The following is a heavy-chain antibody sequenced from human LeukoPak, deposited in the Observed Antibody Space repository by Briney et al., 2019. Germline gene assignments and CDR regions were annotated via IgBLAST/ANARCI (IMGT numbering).Heavy chain of an antibody. CDR1: GFTFSSYA. V-gene: IGHV3-30-3*01. CDR2: ISYDGSNK. D-gene: IGHD3-16*01. J-gene: IGHJ4*02. CDR3: ASGRGTRVFDY. Sequence: PGGSLRLSCAASGFTFSSYAMHWVRQAPGKGLEWVAVISYDGSNKYYADSVKGRFTIPRDNSKNTLYLQMNSLRAEGTAVYYCASGRGTRVFDYWGQGTLVTVSS.